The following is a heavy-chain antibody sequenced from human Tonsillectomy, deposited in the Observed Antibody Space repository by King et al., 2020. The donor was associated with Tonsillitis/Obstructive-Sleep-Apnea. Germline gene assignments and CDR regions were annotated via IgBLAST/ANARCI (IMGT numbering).Heavy chain of an antibody. CDR2: IYYSGST. D-gene: IGHD6-19*01. CDR1: GGSISSCY. CDR3: ARQGYSSGWYYFDY. Sequence: HVPLQESGPGLVKPSETLSLTCTVSGGSISSCYWSWIRQPPGKGLEWIGYIYYSGSTNYNPSLKSRVTISVDTSKNQFSLKLSSVTAADTAVYYCARQGYSSGWYYFDYWGQGTLVTVSS. J-gene: IGHJ4*02. V-gene: IGHV4-59*08.